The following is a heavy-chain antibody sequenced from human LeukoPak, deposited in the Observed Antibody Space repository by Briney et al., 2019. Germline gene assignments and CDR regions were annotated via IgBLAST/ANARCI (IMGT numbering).Heavy chain of an antibody. Sequence: GGSLRLSCASSGFTFSDYEMNWVRQAPGKGLEWVSYISSSGSTIYYADSVKGRFTISRDDAKNSLYLQINSLRAEDTAVYYCARLRGGYRLYWGQGTLVTVSS. J-gene: IGHJ4*02. CDR1: GFTFSDYE. V-gene: IGHV3-48*03. D-gene: IGHD5-24*01. CDR2: ISSSGSTI. CDR3: ARLRGGYRLY.